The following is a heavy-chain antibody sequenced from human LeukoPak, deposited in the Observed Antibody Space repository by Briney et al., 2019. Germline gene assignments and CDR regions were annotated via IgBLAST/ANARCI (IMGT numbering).Heavy chain of an antibody. CDR2: LSSSSSYI. V-gene: IGHV3-21*01. CDR3: ARVRCSGGGCFYNFDY. J-gene: IGHJ4*02. CDR1: GFTFSTYS. Sequence: GGSLRLSCAASGFTFSTYSMNWVRQAPGKGLEWVSSLSSSSSYIYYADSVKGRFTISRDNAKNSLYLQMNSLRAEDTAVYYCARVRCSGGGCFYNFDYWGQGSLVTVSS. D-gene: IGHD2-15*01.